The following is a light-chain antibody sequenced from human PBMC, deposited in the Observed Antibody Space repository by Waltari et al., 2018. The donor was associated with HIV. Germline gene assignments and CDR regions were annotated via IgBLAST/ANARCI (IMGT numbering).Light chain of an antibody. V-gene: IGLV1-47*01. Sequence: QSVLTQPPSASGTPGPRVTISCSGSSSNLGSYYVYWYQQLPGTAPKHLIYRNNQRPSGVPDRFSGSKSGTSASLAISGLRSEDEADYYCAAWDGSHVVFGGGTKLTVL. CDR3: AAWDGSHVV. CDR2: RNN. J-gene: IGLJ2*01. CDR1: SSNLGSYY.